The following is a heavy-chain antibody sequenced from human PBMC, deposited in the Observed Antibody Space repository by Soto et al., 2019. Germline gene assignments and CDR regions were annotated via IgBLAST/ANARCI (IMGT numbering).Heavy chain of an antibody. CDR3: ASRAHSSGYYDNWFDP. CDR1: GFTFSDYY. Sequence: PVGSLRLSCAASGFTFSDYYMSWIRQAPAKGLEWVSYISSSGSTIYYADSVKGRFTISRDNAKNSLYLQMNSLRAEDTAVYYCASRAHSSGYYDNWFDPWGQGTLVTVSS. CDR2: ISSSGSTI. J-gene: IGHJ5*02. D-gene: IGHD3-22*01. V-gene: IGHV3-11*01.